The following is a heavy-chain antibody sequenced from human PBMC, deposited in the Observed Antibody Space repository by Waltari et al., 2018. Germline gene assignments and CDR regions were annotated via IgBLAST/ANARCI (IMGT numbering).Heavy chain of an antibody. D-gene: IGHD3-10*01. V-gene: IGHV3-30*03. CDR3: ARVPGY. Sequence: QVQLVESGGGVVQPGSCLRLSCPASGFTFISYGMHGVRQAPGKGLEWVAVISYDGSNKYYADSVKGRFTISRDNSKNTLYLQMNSLRAEDTAVYYCARVPGYWGQGTLVTVSS. CDR1: GFTFISYG. J-gene: IGHJ4*02. CDR2: ISYDGSNK.